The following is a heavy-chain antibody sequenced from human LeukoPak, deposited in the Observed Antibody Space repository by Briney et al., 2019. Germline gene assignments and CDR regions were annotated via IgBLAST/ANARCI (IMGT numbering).Heavy chain of an antibody. J-gene: IGHJ6*04. V-gene: IGHV3-7*03. CDR1: GFTFSSYW. CDR2: IKQDGSEK. Sequence: GGSLRLSCAASGFTFSSYWMSWVRQAPGKGLEWVANIKQDGSEKYYVDSVKGRFTISRDNAKNSLYLQMNSLRAEDTAVYYCARCRAGYSGYDFDLATYYYYYGMDVWGKGTTVTVSS. D-gene: IGHD5-12*01. CDR3: ARCRAGYSGYDFDLATYYYYYGMDV.